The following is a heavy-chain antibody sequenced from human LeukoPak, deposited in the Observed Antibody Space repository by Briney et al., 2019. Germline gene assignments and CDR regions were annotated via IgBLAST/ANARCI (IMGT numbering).Heavy chain of an antibody. CDR1: GGSFSGYY. V-gene: IGHV4-34*01. J-gene: IGHJ4*02. Sequence: PSETLSLTCAVYGGSFSGYYWSWIRQPPGKGLEWIGEINHSGSTNYNPSLKSRVTISVDTSKNQFSLKLSSVTAADTAVYYCAKGFYIVMVPAAHPYFDSWGQGTLVTVSS. CDR2: INHSGST. D-gene: IGHD2-2*01. CDR3: AKGFYIVMVPAAHPYFDS.